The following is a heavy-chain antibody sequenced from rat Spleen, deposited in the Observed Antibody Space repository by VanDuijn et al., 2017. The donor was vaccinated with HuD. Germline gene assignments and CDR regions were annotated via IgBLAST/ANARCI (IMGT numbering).Heavy chain of an antibody. CDR3: TRAVMNSGYDY. D-gene: IGHD4-3*01. V-gene: IGHV5-7*01. Sequence: EVQLVESGGGLVQPGRSMKLSCAASGFTFSNFYMAWVRQAPKKGLEWVATISYDGRSTYYRDSVKGRFTISRDNAKSTLYLQMDSLRSEDTATYYCTRAVMNSGYDYWGQGVMVTVSS. J-gene: IGHJ2*01. CDR1: GFTFSNFY. CDR2: ISYDGRST.